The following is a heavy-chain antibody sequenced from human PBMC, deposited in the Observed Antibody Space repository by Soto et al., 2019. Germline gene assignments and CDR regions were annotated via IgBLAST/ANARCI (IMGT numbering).Heavy chain of an antibody. CDR1: GFTFSSYG. Sequence: QVQLVESGGGVVQPERSLRLSCAASGFTFSSYGMHWVRQAPGKGLEWVAVISYDGSNKYYADSVKGRFTISRDNSKNTLYMQMNSLRAEDTAVYYCAKDNLDIVATDALPSWYFDLWGRGTLVTVSS. V-gene: IGHV3-30*18. J-gene: IGHJ2*01. CDR2: ISYDGSNK. D-gene: IGHD5-12*01. CDR3: AKDNLDIVATDALPSWYFDL.